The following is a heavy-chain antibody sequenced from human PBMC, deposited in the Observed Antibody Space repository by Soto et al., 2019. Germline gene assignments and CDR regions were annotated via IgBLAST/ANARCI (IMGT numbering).Heavy chain of an antibody. Sequence: VEFRRLAYGASGFIFRSFAMSWVRQAPGKGLEWVSTVSNHGGSTYSADSVKGRFTISRHNSKTTLSLPIPTLRADATPVYHCPKDRDLSDWYQTDVVYWGQGT. CDR3: PKDRDLSDWYQTDVVY. CDR1: GFIFRSFA. D-gene: IGHD6-19*01. J-gene: IGHJ4*03. CDR2: VSNHGGST. V-gene: IGHV3-23*01.